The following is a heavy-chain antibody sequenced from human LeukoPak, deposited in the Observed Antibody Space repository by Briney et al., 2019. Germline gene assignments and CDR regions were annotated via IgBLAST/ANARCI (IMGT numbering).Heavy chain of an antibody. CDR3: AGLFRDY. CDR2: IKEGGTVK. V-gene: IGHV3-7*01. Sequence: PGGSLRLSCVASGFTFSNYWMTWVRQAPGKGLEWVANIKEGGTVKNYVDSVKGRFTISRDNTKNSQYLQMNNLRAEDTAVCYCAGLFRDYWGQGTLVTVSS. D-gene: IGHD2/OR15-2a*01. J-gene: IGHJ4*02. CDR1: GFTFSNYW.